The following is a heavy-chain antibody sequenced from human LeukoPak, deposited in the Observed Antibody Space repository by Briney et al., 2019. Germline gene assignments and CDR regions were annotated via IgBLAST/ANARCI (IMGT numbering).Heavy chain of an antibody. V-gene: IGHV3-74*01. D-gene: IGHD5-24*01. CDR1: GFTFSSYW. J-gene: IGHJ4*02. Sequence: GGSLRLSCAASGFTFSSYWMHWVRQAPGKGLVWVSRINSDGSSTSYADSVKGRFTISRDNAKNTLYLQMNSLRAEDTAVHYCASGSRRDGYNFVTDWGQGTLVTVSS. CDR3: ASGSRRDGYNFVTD. CDR2: INSDGSST.